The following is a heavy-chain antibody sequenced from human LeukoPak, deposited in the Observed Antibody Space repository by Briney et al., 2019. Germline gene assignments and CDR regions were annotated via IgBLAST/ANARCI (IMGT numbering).Heavy chain of an antibody. CDR3: AREDEYQLLSGAFDI. V-gene: IGHV7-4-1*02. CDR1: GYTFTSYA. J-gene: IGHJ3*02. D-gene: IGHD2-2*01. Sequence: GASEKVSCKASGYTFTSYAMNWVRQAPGQGLEWMGWINTNTGNPTYAQGFTGRFVFSLDTSVSTAYLQISSLKAEDTAVYYCAREDEYQLLSGAFDIWGQGTMVTVSS. CDR2: INTNTGNP.